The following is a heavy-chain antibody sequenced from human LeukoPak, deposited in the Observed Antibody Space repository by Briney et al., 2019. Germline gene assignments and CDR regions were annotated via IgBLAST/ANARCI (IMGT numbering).Heavy chain of an antibody. V-gene: IGHV1-18*01. J-gene: IGHJ4*02. CDR1: GYTFTSYG. CDR2: ISAYNGNT. D-gene: IGHD3-16*01. CDR3: ARDERGFPDDFDY. Sequence: ASVKVSCKASGYTFTSYGISWVRQAPGQGLEWMGWISAYNGNTNYAQKFQGRVTMTRDTSISTAYMELSRLRSDDTAVYYCARDERGFPDDFDYWGQGTLVTVSS.